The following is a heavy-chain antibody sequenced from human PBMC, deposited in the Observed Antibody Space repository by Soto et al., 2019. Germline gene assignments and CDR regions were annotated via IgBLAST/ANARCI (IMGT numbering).Heavy chain of an antibody. CDR1: GFTFNHNA. Sequence: QVQLVESGGGVVQPGRSLRLSCAASGFTFNHNAMHWVRQAAGKGLEWVAQIWYDGSEKYYTDSVKGRFTISRDNFKNTVFLQMDSLRVADTAVYYCARDGQQQAPYALDVWGQGTTVIVSS. CDR2: IWYDGSEK. D-gene: IGHD6-13*01. V-gene: IGHV3-33*01. J-gene: IGHJ6*02. CDR3: ARDGQQQAPYALDV.